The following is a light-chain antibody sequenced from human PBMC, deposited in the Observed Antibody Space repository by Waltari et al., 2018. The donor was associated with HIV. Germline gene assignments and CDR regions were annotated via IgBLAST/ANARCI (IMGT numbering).Light chain of an antibody. CDR2: WAS. J-gene: IGKJ1*01. V-gene: IGKV4-1*01. CDR3: QQYFSLPAT. CDR1: RSLLHSSKNKND. Sequence: DIVMTQSPASVAVSPGGRATIHCRSSRSLLHSSKNKNDLAWYQQKPGQPPKLLIYWASTRQSGVPERFSGSGSGTDFTLTISSLQAEDAAVYYCQQYFSLPATFGQGTKVEIK.